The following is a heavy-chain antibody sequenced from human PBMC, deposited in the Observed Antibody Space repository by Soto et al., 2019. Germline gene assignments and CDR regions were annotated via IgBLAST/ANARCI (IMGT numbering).Heavy chain of an antibody. V-gene: IGHV1-18*01. CDR3: ARRHDILTWWKFTF. J-gene: IGHJ4*02. CDR1: GYDFTNYG. CDR2: ISAYSGNI. D-gene: IGHD3-9*01. Sequence: QVRLVQSGAEVKKPGASVKVSCKNYGYDFTNYGINWVRQAPGQGLEWMGWISAYSGNIVYAQNFRGRAPLTTDTSTGSAYMELRSLRSDDTAVYYCARRHDILTWWKFTFWCQGTLVTVSS.